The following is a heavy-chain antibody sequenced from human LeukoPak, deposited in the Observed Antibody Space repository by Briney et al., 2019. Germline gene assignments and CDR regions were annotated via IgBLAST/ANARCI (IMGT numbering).Heavy chain of an antibody. Sequence: GGSLRLFCAVSGITLSNYGMSCVRQAPGKWLEWVAVMRGSGAGTYYADSGKGRLTIARNNPKNSLYLQMNSLSAEYTAVYFCANRGVVIRVILVGFHKEAYYFDSWGQGALVTVSS. CDR1: GITLSNYG. V-gene: IGHV3-23*01. CDR3: ANRGVVIRVILVGFHKEAYYFDS. CDR2: MRGSGAGT. J-gene: IGHJ4*02. D-gene: IGHD3-22*01.